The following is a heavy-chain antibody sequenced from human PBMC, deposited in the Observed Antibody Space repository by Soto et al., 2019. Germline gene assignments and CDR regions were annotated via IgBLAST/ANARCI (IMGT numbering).Heavy chain of an antibody. Sequence: GGSLRLSCAASGFTFSSYALSWVRQAPGRGLEWVSGISGSGGTTYQPDSVMGRFTISRDNSKNTLYLQMNSLRAEDTAVYYCAKSTKYNNGWYVSLDVWGKGTTVTVSS. CDR3: AKSTKYNNGWYVSLDV. CDR1: GFTFSSYA. CDR2: ISGSGGTT. J-gene: IGHJ6*04. D-gene: IGHD6-19*01. V-gene: IGHV3-23*01.